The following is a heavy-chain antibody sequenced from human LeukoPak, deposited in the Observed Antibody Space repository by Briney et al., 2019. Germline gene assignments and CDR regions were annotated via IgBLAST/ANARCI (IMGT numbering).Heavy chain of an antibody. Sequence: TLSLTCTVSGGSISSYYWSWIRQPPGKALEWLALIYWDDDKRYSPSLKSRLTITKDTSKNQVVLTMTNMDPVDTATYYCAHTRGAAAYIGYWGQGALVTVSS. J-gene: IGHJ4*02. CDR1: GGSISSYYW. D-gene: IGHD6-13*01. V-gene: IGHV2-5*08. CDR2: IYWDDDK. CDR3: AHTRGAAAYIGY.